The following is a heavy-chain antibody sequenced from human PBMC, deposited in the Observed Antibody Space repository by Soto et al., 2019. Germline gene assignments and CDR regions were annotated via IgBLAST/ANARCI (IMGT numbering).Heavy chain of an antibody. Sequence: QVQLVQSGAEVKKPGASVKVSCKASGYTFTIDDINWVRQATGQGLEWMGWMNPYSGDTGYAQKFQGRVTMTRDTSISTAYMELSSLSSEDTAVYYCARGVAAAGTDWGDPWGQGTLVTVSS. J-gene: IGHJ5*02. V-gene: IGHV1-8*01. CDR3: ARGVAAAGTDWGDP. D-gene: IGHD6-13*01. CDR2: MNPYSGDT. CDR1: GYTFTIDD.